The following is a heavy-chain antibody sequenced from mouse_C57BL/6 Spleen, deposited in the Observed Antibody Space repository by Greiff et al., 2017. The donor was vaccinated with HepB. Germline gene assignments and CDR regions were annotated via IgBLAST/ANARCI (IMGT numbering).Heavy chain of an antibody. Sequence: EVQLQESGAELVRPGASVKLSCTASGFNIKDYYMHWVKQRPEQGLEWIGRIDPEDGDTEYAPKFQGKATMTADTSSNTAYLQLSSLTSEDTAVYYCLLWLRRGAMDYWGQGTSVTVSS. CDR1: GFNIKDYY. J-gene: IGHJ4*01. D-gene: IGHD2-2*01. CDR3: LLWLRRGAMDY. CDR2: IDPEDGDT. V-gene: IGHV14-1*01.